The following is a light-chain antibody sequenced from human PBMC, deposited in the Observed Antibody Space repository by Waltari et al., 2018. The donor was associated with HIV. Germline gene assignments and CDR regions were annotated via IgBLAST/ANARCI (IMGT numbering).Light chain of an antibody. CDR1: SSNIGSNT. CDR2: SNN. CDR3: AAWDDSLNGPWV. J-gene: IGLJ3*02. V-gene: IGLV1-44*01. Sequence: QSVLTQPPSASGTPGQRVTISCSGSSSNIGSNTVNWYQQLPGTAPKLLIYSNNQRPSGVPDRFSVAKSGTSASRAISGLQSEDEADYYCAAWDDSLNGPWVFGGGTKLTVL.